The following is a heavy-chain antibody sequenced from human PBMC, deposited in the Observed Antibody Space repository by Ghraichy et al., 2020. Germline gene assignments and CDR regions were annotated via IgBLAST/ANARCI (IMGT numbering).Heavy chain of an antibody. D-gene: IGHD6-6*01. Sequence: GGSLRLSCVASGSTFSRYSMNWVRQAPGKELEWLAYINTGSTTIYYADSVKGRFTISRDNAKNSLYLEINSLTAEDTAVYYCARGRIATSQDYYYYYAMDVWGQGTAVTVSS. CDR3: ARGRIATSQDYYYYYAMDV. J-gene: IGHJ6*02. V-gene: IGHV3-48*01. CDR1: GSTFSRYS. CDR2: INTGSTTI.